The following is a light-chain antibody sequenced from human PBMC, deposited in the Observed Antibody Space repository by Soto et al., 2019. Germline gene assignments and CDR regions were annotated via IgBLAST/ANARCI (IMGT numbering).Light chain of an antibody. V-gene: IGLV7-46*01. Sequence: QAVVTQEPSLTVSPGGTGTLTCGSSTGAVTSGHYAYWFQQKPGQAPRTLIHNTNKKHSWTPARFSGSLLGGKAALTLSGAQPEDEADYYCLLYYVVAVVFGGGTKLTVL. CDR2: NTN. J-gene: IGLJ2*01. CDR1: TGAVTSGHY. CDR3: LLYYVVAVV.